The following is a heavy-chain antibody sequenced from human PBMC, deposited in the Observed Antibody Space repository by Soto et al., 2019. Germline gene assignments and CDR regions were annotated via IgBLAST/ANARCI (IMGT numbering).Heavy chain of an antibody. CDR2: ISSSSSYI. V-gene: IGHV3-21*01. J-gene: IGHJ4*02. D-gene: IGHD4-17*01. CDR1: GFTFSSYS. CDR3: ARDHDYGDYDPPVYFDY. Sequence: GGSLRLSCAASGFTFSSYSMNWVRQAPGKGLEWVSSISSSSSYIYYADSVKGRFTISRDNAKNSLYLQMNSLRAEDTAVYYCARDHDYGDYDPPVYFDYWGQGTLVTVSS.